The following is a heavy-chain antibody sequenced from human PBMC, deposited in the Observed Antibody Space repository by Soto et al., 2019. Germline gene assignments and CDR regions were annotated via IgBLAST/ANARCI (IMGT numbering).Heavy chain of an antibody. D-gene: IGHD6-13*01. V-gene: IGHV3-66*01. CDR2: IHSGGST. CDR1: GITVSTNY. CDR3: ARDGYSSSWSIS. Sequence: EVQLVESGGGLVQPGGSLRLSCAASGITVSTNYMSWVRQAPGRGLEWVSVIHSGGSTYYADSVKGRFTVSRDNSKNTLHLQMNSLRGEDTAVYSCARDGYSSSWSISWGQGTLVTVSS. J-gene: IGHJ4*02.